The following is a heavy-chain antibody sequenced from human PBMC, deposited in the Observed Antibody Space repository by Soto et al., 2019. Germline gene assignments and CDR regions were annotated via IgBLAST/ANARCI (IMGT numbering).Heavy chain of an antibody. Sequence: QVQLVESGGGVVQPGRSLRLSCAASGFTFSSYGMHWVRQAPGKGLEWVAVIWYDGSNKYYADSVKGRFTISRDNPKNTLYLQMNSLSAEDTAVYYCAREGTMADYYYYGMDVWGQGTTVTVSS. D-gene: IGHD3-10*01. V-gene: IGHV3-33*01. CDR1: GFTFSSYG. CDR2: IWYDGSNK. J-gene: IGHJ6*02. CDR3: AREGTMADYYYYGMDV.